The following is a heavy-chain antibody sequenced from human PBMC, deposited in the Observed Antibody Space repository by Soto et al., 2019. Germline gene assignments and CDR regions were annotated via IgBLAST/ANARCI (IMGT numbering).Heavy chain of an antibody. Sequence: QVQLVQSGAEVKKPGSSVKVSCKASGGTFSSYTISWVRQAPGQGLEWMGRIIPILGIANYAQKFQGRVTITADKSTSKAYMELSSLRSEDTAVYYCARDAFDIVVVPAAIPLARFDPWGQGTLVTVSS. CDR1: GGTFSSYT. D-gene: IGHD2-2*01. J-gene: IGHJ5*02. CDR2: IIPILGIA. CDR3: ARDAFDIVVVPAAIPLARFDP. V-gene: IGHV1-69*08.